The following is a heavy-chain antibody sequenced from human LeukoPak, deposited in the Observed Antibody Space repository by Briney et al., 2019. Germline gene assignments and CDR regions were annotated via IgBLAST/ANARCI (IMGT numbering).Heavy chain of an antibody. J-gene: IGHJ4*02. CDR3: ARVRYYYDSSGYYYPDY. CDR2: IKQDGSNK. Sequence: GGSLRLSCAASGFTFSSYLMSWVRQAPGKGLEWVANIKQDGSNKYYADSVKGRFTISRDNSKNTLYLQMNSLRAEDTAVYYCARVRYYYDSSGYYYPDYWAREPWSPSPQ. CDR1: GFTFSSYL. V-gene: IGHV3-7*01. D-gene: IGHD3-22*01.